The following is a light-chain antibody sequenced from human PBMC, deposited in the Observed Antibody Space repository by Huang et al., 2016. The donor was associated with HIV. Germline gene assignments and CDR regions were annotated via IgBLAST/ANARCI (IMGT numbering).Light chain of an antibody. J-gene: IGKJ1*01. Sequence: EIVLTQSPGTLSLSPGDRATLSFRASQFVANAYVAWYQHKPGQSPRLLIYGASMRASGIPDRFSGSGFGTDFTLTISRLEPDDFAVYFCQQCGSPTWTFGQGTKVEIK. CDR1: QFVANAY. V-gene: IGKV3-20*01. CDR3: QQCGSPTWT. CDR2: GAS.